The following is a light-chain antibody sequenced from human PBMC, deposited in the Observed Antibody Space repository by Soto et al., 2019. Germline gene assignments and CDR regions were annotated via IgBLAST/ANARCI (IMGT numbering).Light chain of an antibody. Sequence: EIVMTQSPATLSVSPGERASLSCRASQSVNSNLGWYQQKPGQAPRLLIYGASTRATGIPARFSGSGSGTEFTLTISSLQSEDSAVYYCQQYDNWPRTFGQGTKVEIK. CDR3: QQYDNWPRT. V-gene: IGKV3-15*01. J-gene: IGKJ1*01. CDR1: QSVNSN. CDR2: GAS.